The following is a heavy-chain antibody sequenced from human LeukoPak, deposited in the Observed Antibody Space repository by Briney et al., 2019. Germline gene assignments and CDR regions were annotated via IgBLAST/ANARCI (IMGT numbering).Heavy chain of an antibody. V-gene: IGHV6-1*01. Sequence: SQTLSLTCAISGDIVSSNSAAWNWIRQSPSRGLEWLGRTYYRSKWYNDYAVSVKSRITINPDTSKNQFSLQLNSVTPEDTAVYYCARALRYSSGWALDFWGQGTLVTASS. CDR3: ARALRYSSGWALDF. CDR2: TYYRSKWYN. CDR1: GDIVSSNSAA. D-gene: IGHD6-19*01. J-gene: IGHJ4*02.